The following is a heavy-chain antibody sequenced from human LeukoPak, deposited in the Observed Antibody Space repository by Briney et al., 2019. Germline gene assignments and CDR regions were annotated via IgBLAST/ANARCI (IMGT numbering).Heavy chain of an antibody. V-gene: IGHV3-23*01. Sequence: PGGSLRLSCAASGFTFNNYATSWVRRAPGKGLEWVSAIGGSGANTYYADSVKGRFTISRDNSKSTLSLQMNSLRAEDTAVYYCTKDSSVPFGITDWGQGTLVTVSS. CDR2: IGGSGANT. D-gene: IGHD5/OR15-5a*01. J-gene: IGHJ4*02. CDR1: GFTFNNYA. CDR3: TKDSSVPFGITD.